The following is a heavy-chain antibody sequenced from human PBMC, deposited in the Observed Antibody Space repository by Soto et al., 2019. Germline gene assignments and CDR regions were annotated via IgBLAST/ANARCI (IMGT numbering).Heavy chain of an antibody. J-gene: IGHJ4*02. CDR2: TYYRSKWYS. D-gene: IGHD2-21*01. CDR1: GGSLSANGVA. Sequence: PSQTLSLTCAISGGSLSANGVAWYWLRQSPSRGLEWLGRTYYRSKWYSHYAVSVQSRISVNPDTSRNQFSLQLNSVTPEDTTVYYCARGAYSAFDYWGQGSLVTVSS. CDR3: ARGAYSAFDY. V-gene: IGHV6-1*01.